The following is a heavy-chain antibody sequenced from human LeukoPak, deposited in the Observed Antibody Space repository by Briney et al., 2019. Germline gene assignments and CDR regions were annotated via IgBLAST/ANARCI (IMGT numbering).Heavy chain of an antibody. Sequence: GGSLRLSCAASGFTFSSYGMHWVRQAPGKGLEWVAVISYNGSNKYCADSVKGRFTISRDNSKNTLYLQMNSLRAEDTAVYYCAKQKIHIAARPAYYYYGMAVWGQGTTVTVSS. CDR2: ISYNGSNK. J-gene: IGHJ6*02. CDR3: AKQKIHIAARPAYYYYGMAV. CDR1: GFTFSSYG. V-gene: IGHV3-30*18. D-gene: IGHD6-6*01.